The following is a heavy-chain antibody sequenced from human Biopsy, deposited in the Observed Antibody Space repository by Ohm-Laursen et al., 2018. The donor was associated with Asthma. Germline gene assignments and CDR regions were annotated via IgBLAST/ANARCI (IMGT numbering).Heavy chain of an antibody. CDR1: GFTFDDHG. D-gene: IGHD2-21*01. CDR2: ISWNSGSI. V-gene: IGHV3-9*01. J-gene: IGHJ4*02. Sequence: SLRLSCAAPGFTFDDHGMHWVRQAPGKGLEWVSGISWNSGSIGYADSVKGRFTISRDNAKNSLYLQMNSLRVEDTALYYCAKATLGDIGKDYWGQGTLVTVSS. CDR3: AKATLGDIGKDY.